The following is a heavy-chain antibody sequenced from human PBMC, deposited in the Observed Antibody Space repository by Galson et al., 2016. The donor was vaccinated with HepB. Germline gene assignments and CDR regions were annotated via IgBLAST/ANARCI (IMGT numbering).Heavy chain of an antibody. V-gene: IGHV3-23*01. J-gene: IGHJ6*03. CDR3: AKESYISRSFSMDV. Sequence: SLRLSCAASGFTFSTYVMRWVRQAPGRGLEYVSSLTDSGDGTYYADSVKGRFTISRDNSKNMLYLQMNSLRAEDTALYYCAKESYISRSFSMDVWGKGTTVTVSS. D-gene: IGHD3-10*01. CDR1: GFTFSTYV. CDR2: LTDSGDGT.